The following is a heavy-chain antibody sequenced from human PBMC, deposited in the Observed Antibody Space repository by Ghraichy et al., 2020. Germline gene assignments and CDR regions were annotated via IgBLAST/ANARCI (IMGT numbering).Heavy chain of an antibody. Sequence: SGPTLVKPTQTLTLTCTFSGFSLSTSGVGVGWIRQPPGKALEWLALIYWDDDKRYSPSLKSRLTITKDTSKNQVVLTMTNMDPVDTATYYCAHIPAGDYVDSEYFQHWGQGTLVTVSS. CDR3: AHIPAGDYVDSEYFQH. V-gene: IGHV2-5*02. J-gene: IGHJ1*01. CDR2: IYWDDDK. D-gene: IGHD4-17*01. CDR1: GFSLSTSGVG.